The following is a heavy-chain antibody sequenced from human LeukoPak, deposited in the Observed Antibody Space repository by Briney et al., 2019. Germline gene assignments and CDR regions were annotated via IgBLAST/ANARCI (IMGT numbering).Heavy chain of an antibody. V-gene: IGHV3-23*01. CDR1: GFTFVNYA. D-gene: IGHD2-8*02. J-gene: IGHJ4*02. CDR2: VVGGGSTT. Sequence: GGSLRLSCAASGFTFVNYAMSWVRQAPGKGLEWVSAVVGGGSTTFYADSVKGRFTISRDNSRNTVYLRINSLRAEDTAVYYCAKARLSTGWPYNDYWGQGTLVTVS. CDR3: AKARLSTGWPYNDY.